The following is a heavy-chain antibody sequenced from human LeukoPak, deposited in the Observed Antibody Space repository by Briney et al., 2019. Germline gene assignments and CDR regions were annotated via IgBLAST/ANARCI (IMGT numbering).Heavy chain of an antibody. CDR3: ARHWDDYVWGSYRSFRNDY. J-gene: IGHJ4*02. Sequence: ASVKVSCKASGYTFIDYYIHWVRQAPGQGLEWMGWINPNSGGTNYAQKFQGRVTMTRDTSISTAYMELSRLRSDDTAVYYCARHWDDYVWGSYRSFRNDYWGQGTLVTVSS. CDR1: GYTFIDYY. V-gene: IGHV1-2*02. CDR2: INPNSGGT. D-gene: IGHD3-16*02.